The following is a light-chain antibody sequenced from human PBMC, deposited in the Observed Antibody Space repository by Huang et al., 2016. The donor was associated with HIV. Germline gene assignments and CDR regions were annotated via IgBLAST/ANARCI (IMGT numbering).Light chain of an antibody. CDR1: RSVSTY. V-gene: IGKV3-15*01. Sequence: EIVMTQSPATLSVSPGQRVTLSCRANRSVSTYLAWYQQRHGQAPRLLIYGSSTRAPGIPARFSGSGSGTDFSLTISSLQSEDFALYYCHQYNNWLLSFGGGTRV. CDR3: HQYNNWLLS. CDR2: GSS. J-gene: IGKJ4*01.